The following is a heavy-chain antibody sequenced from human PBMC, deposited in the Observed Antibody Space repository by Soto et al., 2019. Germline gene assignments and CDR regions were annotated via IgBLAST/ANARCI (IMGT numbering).Heavy chain of an antibody. CDR1: GFTFSSYA. Sequence: EVQLLESGGGLVQPGGSLRLSCAASGFTFSSYAMSWVRQAPGKGLEWVSAISGSGGSTYYADSVKGRFTISRDNPKNTLYLQMNSLRAEDTAVYYYAKLSRNDGSGSGYDWGQGTLVTVSS. CDR2: ISGSGGST. V-gene: IGHV3-23*01. CDR3: AKLSRNDGSGSGYD. J-gene: IGHJ4*02. D-gene: IGHD3-10*01.